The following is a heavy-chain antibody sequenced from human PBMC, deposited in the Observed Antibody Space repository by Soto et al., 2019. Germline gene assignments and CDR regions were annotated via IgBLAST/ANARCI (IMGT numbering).Heavy chain of an antibody. V-gene: IGHV3-20*04. CDR1: GFTFDNYA. J-gene: IGHJ4*02. Sequence: PGGSLRLSCTVSGFTFDNYAMSWVRQAPGKGLEWISGINWNGASAGYADSVKGRFTISRDNSKNTLYLQMNSLRAEDTAVYYCARDYLVVPHRVIDYWGQGTLVTVSS. CDR3: ARDYLVVPHRVIDY. D-gene: IGHD2-2*01. CDR2: INWNGASA.